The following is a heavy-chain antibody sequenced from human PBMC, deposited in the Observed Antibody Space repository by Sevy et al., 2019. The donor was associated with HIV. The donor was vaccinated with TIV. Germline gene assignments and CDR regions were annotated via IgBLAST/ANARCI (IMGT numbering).Heavy chain of an antibody. Sequence: GGSLRLSCAASGFTFSSYSMNWVRQAPGKGLEWVSSISSTSNYIYYGDSVKGRYTISRDNAKNSLPLQMNSLRAEDTAVYYCARDGGSTAGGMDFWGQGTTVTVSS. CDR2: ISSTSNYI. CDR3: ARDGGSTAGGMDF. CDR1: GFTFSSYS. V-gene: IGHV3-21*01. J-gene: IGHJ6*02. D-gene: IGHD3-16*01.